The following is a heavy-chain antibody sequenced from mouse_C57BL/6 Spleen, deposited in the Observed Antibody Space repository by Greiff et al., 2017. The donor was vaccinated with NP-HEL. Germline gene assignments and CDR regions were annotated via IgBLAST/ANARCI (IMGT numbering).Heavy chain of an antibody. CDR2: INPSNGGT. Sequence: QVHVKQPGTELVKPGASVKLSCKASGYTFTSYWMHWVKQRPGQGLEWIGNINPSNGGTNYNEKFKSKATLTVDKSSSTAYMQLSSLTSEDSAVYYCARDDYDGAMDYWGQGTSVTVSS. CDR3: ARDDYDGAMDY. D-gene: IGHD2-4*01. CDR1: GYTFTSYW. J-gene: IGHJ4*01. V-gene: IGHV1-53*01.